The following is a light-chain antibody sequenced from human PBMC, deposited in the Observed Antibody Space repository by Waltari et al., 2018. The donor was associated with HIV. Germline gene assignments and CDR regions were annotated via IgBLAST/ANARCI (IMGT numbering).Light chain of an antibody. J-gene: IGLJ3*02. V-gene: IGLV1-40*01. CDR3: QSYVSSVNVV. Sequence: QSVLTQPPSVSGAPGQTVTIPCTGSSSHIGPAYDVHWYQQVPGTAPKLLIYANTNRPSGVPARFSGSKSGTSASLAISGLQTEDEADYYCQSYVSSVNVVFGGGTRVTVL. CDR2: ANT. CDR1: SSHIGPAYD.